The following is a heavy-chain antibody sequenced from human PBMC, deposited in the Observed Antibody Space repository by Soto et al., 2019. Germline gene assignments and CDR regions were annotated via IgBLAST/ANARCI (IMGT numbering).Heavy chain of an antibody. CDR1: GGSISSSPYY. J-gene: IGHJ4*02. V-gene: IGHV4-39*01. CDR3: ARHGPLSNNWNQLDY. Sequence: QLQLQESGPGLVKPSETLSLTCTVSGGSISSSPYYWGWIRQPPRKGLEWIGNIYYNGNTFYNPSLKSRVTISVNTSKNQFSLKLSSVTAADTAVYYCARHGPLSNNWNQLDYWGQGTLVTVSS. D-gene: IGHD1-1*01. CDR2: IYYNGNT.